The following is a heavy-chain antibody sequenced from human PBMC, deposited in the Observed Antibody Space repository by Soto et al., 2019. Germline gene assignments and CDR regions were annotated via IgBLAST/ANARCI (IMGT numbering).Heavy chain of an antibody. D-gene: IGHD6-19*01. V-gene: IGHV2-5*02. CDR3: AHRLFTSGWPWDTGVFDY. CDR2: IYWDNDK. Sequence: ESGPTLVNPTETLTLTCTFSGFSLSTSGVGVGWIRQSPGKALEWLAVIYWDNDKRYSPSLKTRLTITKDTSKNQVVLTMTNMELVDTATYYCAHRLFTSGWPWDTGVFDYWGQGTLVTVSS. J-gene: IGHJ4*02. CDR1: GFSLSTSGVG.